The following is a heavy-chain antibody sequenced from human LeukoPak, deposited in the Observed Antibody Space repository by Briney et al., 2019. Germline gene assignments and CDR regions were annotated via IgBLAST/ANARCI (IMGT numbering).Heavy chain of an antibody. Sequence: SETLSLTCTVSGGSISSYYWSWIRQPPGKGLEWIGYIYYSGSTNYNPSLKSRVTISVDTSKNQFSLKLSSVTAADTAVYYCASHSSSRALSWFDPWGQGTLVTVSS. D-gene: IGHD6-6*01. CDR1: GGSISSYY. CDR2: IYYSGST. J-gene: IGHJ5*02. V-gene: IGHV4-59*08. CDR3: ASHSSSRALSWFDP.